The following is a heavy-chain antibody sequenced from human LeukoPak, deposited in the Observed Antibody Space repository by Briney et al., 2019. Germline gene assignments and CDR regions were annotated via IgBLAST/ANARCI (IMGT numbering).Heavy chain of an antibody. CDR1: GYTFSDYD. Sequence: GASVTVSFKASGYTFSDYDVNWVRQAPGQGLEWMGWMNPTSGDTGYAQKFQGRVTMTRSMSRNTAYMEWSRLRSENTAVYFCARVVMKASYYYYMDVWGKGST. J-gene: IGHJ6*03. D-gene: IGHD2-21*01. CDR3: ARVVMKASYYYYMDV. CDR2: MNPTSGDT. V-gene: IGHV1-8*01.